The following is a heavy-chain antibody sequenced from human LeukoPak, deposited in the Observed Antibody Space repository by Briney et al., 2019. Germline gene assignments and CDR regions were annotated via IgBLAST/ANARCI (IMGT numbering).Heavy chain of an antibody. CDR3: ARSYCSGCSCYPKNLFGP. J-gene: IGHJ5*01. V-gene: IGHV1-46*01. Sequence: ASVKVSCKASGYTFTSYYMHWVRQAPGQGLEWMGIINPSGGSTSYAQKFRGRVTMTRDMSTSTVYMELSSLRSEDTAVYYCARSYCSGCSCYPKNLFGPWGQGTLVTVSS. CDR2: INPSGGST. CDR1: GYTFTSYY. D-gene: IGHD2-15*01.